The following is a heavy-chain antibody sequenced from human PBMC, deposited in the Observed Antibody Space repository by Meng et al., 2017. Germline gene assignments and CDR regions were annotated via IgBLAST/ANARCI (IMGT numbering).Heavy chain of an antibody. D-gene: IGHD2-15*01. CDR3: ARWASGYNCSGGSCYSVLSAFDI. J-gene: IGHJ3*02. Sequence: GESLKISCAASGFTFSDYYMYWVRQAPGKGLEWVSSISSSSTIYYADSVKGRFTISRDNAKSSLYMQMTSLRAEDTAVYYCARWASGYNCSGGSCYSVLSAFDIWGQGTMVTVSS. CDR1: GFTFSDYY. CDR2: ISSSSTI. V-gene: IGHV3-69-1*01.